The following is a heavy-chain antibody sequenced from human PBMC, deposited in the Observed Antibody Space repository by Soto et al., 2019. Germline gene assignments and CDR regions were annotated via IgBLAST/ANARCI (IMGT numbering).Heavy chain of an antibody. V-gene: IGHV3-30*18. D-gene: IGHD3-10*01. Sequence: QVQLVESGGGVVQPGRSLRLSCAASGFTFSSYGMHWVRQAPGKGLEWVAVISYDGSNKYYADSVKDRFTISRDNFKNMLSLQLNRLRAEDTAVYYCAKAMWGHGSGSYALDYWGQGTLVTVSS. CDR1: GFTFSSYG. CDR3: AKAMWGHGSGSYALDY. CDR2: ISYDGSNK. J-gene: IGHJ4*02.